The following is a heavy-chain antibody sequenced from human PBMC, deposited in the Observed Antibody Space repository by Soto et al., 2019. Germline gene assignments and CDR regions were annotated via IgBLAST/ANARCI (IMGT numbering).Heavy chain of an antibody. V-gene: IGHV4-59*01. J-gene: IGHJ6*02. CDR1: GGSITSSY. CDR3: ARGEDAFFYYGLDV. Sequence: PSETLSLTGSVSGGSITSSYWRWIRRPPGKGLEWIEYIYDTGVSGYTPSTSYNPSLKSRVTMSVDTSKSQFSLKLTSVTAADTAVHYCARGEDAFFYYGLDVGGQGITVTVSS. CDR2: IYDTGVSGYTPST.